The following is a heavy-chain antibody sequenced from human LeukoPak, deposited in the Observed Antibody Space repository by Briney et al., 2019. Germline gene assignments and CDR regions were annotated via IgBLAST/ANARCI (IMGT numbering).Heavy chain of an antibody. CDR1: EFTFGNAW. Sequence: GGSLRLSCAASEFTFGNAWMSWVRQAPGKGLEWVGRIKSKSEDGTTDYAAPVKGRFTISRDDSKNTLYLQMNSLKTEDTAVYYCTRGGGGMDVWGKGATVTVSS. J-gene: IGHJ6*04. CDR3: TRGGGGMDV. V-gene: IGHV3-15*01. CDR2: IKSKSEDGTT.